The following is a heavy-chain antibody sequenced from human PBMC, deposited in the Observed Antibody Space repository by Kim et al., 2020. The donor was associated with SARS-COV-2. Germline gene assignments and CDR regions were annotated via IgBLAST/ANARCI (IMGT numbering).Heavy chain of an antibody. V-gene: IGHV3-48*02. CDR3: ARDYSQGLDY. D-gene: IGHD4-4*01. CDR1: GFTFSSYS. J-gene: IGHJ4*02. CDR2: ISSGSSTI. Sequence: GGSLRLSCSASGFTFSSYSMNWVRQAPGKGLEWVSYISSGSSTIWYADSVEGRFTISRDNDKDSLYLQMNSLRDEDGAVYYCARDYSQGLDYWGQGTLVTVSS.